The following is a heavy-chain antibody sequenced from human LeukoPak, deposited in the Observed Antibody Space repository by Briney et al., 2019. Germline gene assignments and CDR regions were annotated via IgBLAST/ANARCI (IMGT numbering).Heavy chain of an antibody. D-gene: IGHD5-18*01. CDR2: MPSDGSNK. V-gene: IGHV3-30*02. J-gene: IGHJ4*02. Sequence: GGSLRLSCAASGFTFSNYGMHRVRQAPGKGLEWVAFMPSDGSNKYYADSVKGRFTISRDNAKNSLYLQMNSLRAEDTAVYYCARRTRGYSYGDFDYWGQGTLVTVSS. CDR3: ARRTRGYSYGDFDY. CDR1: GFTFSNYG.